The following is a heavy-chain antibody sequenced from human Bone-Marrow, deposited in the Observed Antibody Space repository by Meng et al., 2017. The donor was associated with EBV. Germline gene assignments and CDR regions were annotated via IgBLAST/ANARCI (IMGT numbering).Heavy chain of an antibody. CDR3: ARGDILVGYNWFDP. V-gene: IGHV3-53*01. D-gene: IGHD2-2*01. CDR2: IFDGDNT. J-gene: IGHJ5*02. CDR1: GFIVSKNY. Sequence: GRVVEVGGGLVQPGGSLRLSCAASGFIVSKNYMSWVRQAPGKGLEWVSVIFDGDNTSHADSVKGRFTISRDNSKNMVYLRMNTLRVDDTAVYYCARGDILVGYNWFDPWGQGTLVTVSS.